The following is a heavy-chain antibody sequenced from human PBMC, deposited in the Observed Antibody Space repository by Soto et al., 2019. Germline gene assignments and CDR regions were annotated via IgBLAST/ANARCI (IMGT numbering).Heavy chain of an antibody. CDR2: LYWDDAK. CDR3: AHRYHTRKWFGELSTKAWYFYL. V-gene: IGHV2-5*02. Sequence: QITLKESGPTLVKPTQTLTLTCTFSGFSLTTSGVGVGWIRQPPGKALEWLALLYWDDAKRYSPSLKSRLTTTKDTSKDQVVLTMTNIDPVDTAKYDCAHRYHTRKWFGELSTKAWYFYLWGRGTLVTVSS. J-gene: IGHJ2*01. D-gene: IGHD3-10*01. CDR1: GFSLTTSGVG.